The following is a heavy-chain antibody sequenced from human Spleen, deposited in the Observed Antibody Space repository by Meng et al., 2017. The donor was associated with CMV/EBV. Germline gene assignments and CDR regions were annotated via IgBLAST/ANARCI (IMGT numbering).Heavy chain of an antibody. D-gene: IGHD3-16*01. CDR2: ISWNGDNT. Sequence: GESLKISCSASGFIFDDYTMYWVRQPPGKGLEWLSLISWNGDNTYYADSVKGRFTISRDNSKNFLYLQMSSLRPEDTALYYCAKDIRPGDGVDAYEDAFDVWGQGTTVTVSS. J-gene: IGHJ3*01. CDR1: GFIFDDYT. CDR3: AKDIRPGDGVDAYEDAFDV. V-gene: IGHV3-43D*03.